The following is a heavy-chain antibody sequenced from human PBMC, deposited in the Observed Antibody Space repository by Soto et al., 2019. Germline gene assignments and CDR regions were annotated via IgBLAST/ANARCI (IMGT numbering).Heavy chain of an antibody. V-gene: IGHV3-13*04. D-gene: IGHD5-12*01. CDR2: IGTAGDT. J-gene: IGHJ5*02. CDR1: GFTFSSYD. Sequence: EVQLVESGGGLVQPGGSLRLSCAASGFTFSSYDMHWVRQATGKGLEWVSAIGTAGDTYYPGSVKGRFTISRENAKTSLYLQMNSLRAGDTAVYYCARGGGRVATPWFDPWGQGTLVTVSS. CDR3: ARGGGRVATPWFDP.